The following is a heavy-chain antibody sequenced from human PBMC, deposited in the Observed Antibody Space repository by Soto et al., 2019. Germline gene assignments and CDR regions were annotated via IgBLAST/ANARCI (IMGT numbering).Heavy chain of an antibody. V-gene: IGHV4-30-4*01. D-gene: IGHD4-17*01. CDR1: ARSINSGDYY. CDR2: IYYSGST. Sequence: SETLSLTCTVSARSINSGDYYWGWILQPPGKGLEWIGYIYYSGSTYYNPPLRSRVTISIDTSKNHFFLNLSSVTAADTAVYYCARIGLTTALLWGQGTLVT. J-gene: IGHJ4*02. CDR3: ARIGLTTALL.